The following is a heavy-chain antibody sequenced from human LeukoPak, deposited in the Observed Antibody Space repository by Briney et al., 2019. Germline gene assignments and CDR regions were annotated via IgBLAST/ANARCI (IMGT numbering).Heavy chain of an antibody. CDR1: GYTFTSYD. CDR2: MNPNSGNT. Sequence: ASVKVSCKASGYTFTSYDINWVRQATGQGLEGMGWMNPNSGNTGYAQKFQGRVTITRNTSISTAYMELSSLRSEDTAVYYCARAHATGDAFDIWGQGTMVTVSS. V-gene: IGHV1-8*03. J-gene: IGHJ3*02. D-gene: IGHD1-1*01. CDR3: ARAHATGDAFDI.